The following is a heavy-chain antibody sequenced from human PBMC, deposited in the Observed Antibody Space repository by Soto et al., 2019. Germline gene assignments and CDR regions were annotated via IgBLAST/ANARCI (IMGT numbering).Heavy chain of an antibody. CDR2: ISYDGSNK. J-gene: IGHJ4*01. D-gene: IGHD3-10*01. V-gene: IGHV3-30*18. CDR1: GFTFSSYG. CDR3: ANDSRFGVSVSPFVY. Sequence: PGWSLRDSWAASGFTFSSYGMHWVRQAPGKGLEWVAVISYDGSNKYYADSVKGRFTISRDNSKNTLYLQMNSLRAEDTAVYYCANDSRFGVSVSPFVYW.